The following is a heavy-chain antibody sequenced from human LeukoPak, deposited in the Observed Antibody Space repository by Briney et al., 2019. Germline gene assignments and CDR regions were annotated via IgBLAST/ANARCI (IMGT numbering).Heavy chain of an antibody. CDR2: ISRAGDRT. V-gene: IGHV3-23*01. Sequence: PGGSLRLSCAGSGFVFSTYDMGWVRQAPGKGLEWVSSISRAGDRTYYEDSVKGRFTISRDNSRNTMFLQMNSLRAEDTAVYYCARGESFALDVWGQGTMVTVSS. CDR3: ARGESFALDV. J-gene: IGHJ3*01. CDR1: GFVFSTYD.